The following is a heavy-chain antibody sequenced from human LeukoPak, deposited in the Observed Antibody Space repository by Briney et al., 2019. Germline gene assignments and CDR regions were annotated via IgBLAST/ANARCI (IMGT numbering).Heavy chain of an antibody. V-gene: IGHV3-23*01. CDR2: MSVIGGST. D-gene: IGHD2-2*01. CDR1: GFTFSSYA. CDR3: AKDQTRIVVVPAAMPPGVDY. Sequence: GGSLRLSCAASGFTFSSYAMSWVRQAPGKGLEWVSAMSVIGGSTYYADSVKGRFTISRDNSKNTLDLQMNSMRAEDTAVYYCAKDQTRIVVVPAAMPPGVDYWGQGTLVTVSS. J-gene: IGHJ4*02.